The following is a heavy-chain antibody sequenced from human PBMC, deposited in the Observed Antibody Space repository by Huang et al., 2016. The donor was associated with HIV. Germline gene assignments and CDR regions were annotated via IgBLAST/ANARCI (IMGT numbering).Heavy chain of an antibody. Sequence: QLRESGPGLVTPSETLSLTCSASGTSMTSSTFYWGWFRQPPGRGLEWIGGVYFFGNTYYNPSLKSRVTISIDTANKQYSMRLSSVTAADTAVDFCAREVRSVDTDSPDGYYYRGLDVWGQGTTVIVSS. V-gene: IGHV4-39*02. J-gene: IGHJ6*02. D-gene: IGHD2-2*03. CDR2: VYFFGNT. CDR1: GTSMTSSTFY. CDR3: AREVRSVDTDSPDGYYYRGLDV.